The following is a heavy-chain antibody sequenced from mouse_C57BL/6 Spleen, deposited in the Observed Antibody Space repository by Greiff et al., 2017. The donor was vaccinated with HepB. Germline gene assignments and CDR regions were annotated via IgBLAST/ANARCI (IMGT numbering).Heavy chain of an antibody. J-gene: IGHJ3*01. D-gene: IGHD2-1*01. CDR2: ISYDGSN. V-gene: IGHV3-6*01. CDR3: ALYGNYVAY. CDR1: GYSITSGYY. Sequence: EVQRVESGPGLVKPSQSLSLTCSVTGYSITSGYYWNWIRQFPGNKLEWMGYISYDGSNNYNPSLKNRISITRDTSKNQFFLKLNSVTTEDTATYYCALYGNYVAYWGQGTLVTVSA.